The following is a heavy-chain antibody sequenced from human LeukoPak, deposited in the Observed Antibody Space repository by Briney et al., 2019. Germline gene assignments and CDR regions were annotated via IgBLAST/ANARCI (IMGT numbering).Heavy chain of an antibody. CDR3: ARCGGSYYYFCYMDV. J-gene: IGHJ6*03. V-gene: IGHV1-69*05. Sequence: ASVKVSYKASGGTFSSYAVSWVRQAPGQGLEWMGGIIPVFGTTNYTQKFLGRVTITTDESTTTAYMELSSLRSEDTAVYYCARCGGSYYYFCYMDVWGTGTTVTVSS. D-gene: IGHD3-16*01. CDR2: IIPVFGTT. CDR1: GGTFSSYA.